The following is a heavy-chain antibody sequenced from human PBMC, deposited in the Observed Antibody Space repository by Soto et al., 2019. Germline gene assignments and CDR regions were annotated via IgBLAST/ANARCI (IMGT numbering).Heavy chain of an antibody. Sequence: EVQLLESGGGLVQPGGSLRLSCAASGFTFSSYAMSWVRQAPGKGLEWVSAISGSGGSTYYADSVKGRFTISRDNSKNTLYLQMNSLRAEDTAVYYCEKEMITFGGVIHKFDYWGQGNLVTVSS. D-gene: IGHD3-16*02. CDR2: ISGSGGST. CDR1: GFTFSSYA. J-gene: IGHJ4*02. CDR3: EKEMITFGGVIHKFDY. V-gene: IGHV3-23*01.